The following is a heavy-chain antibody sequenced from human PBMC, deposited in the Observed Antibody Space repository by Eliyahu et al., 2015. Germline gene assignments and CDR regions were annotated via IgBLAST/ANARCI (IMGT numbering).Heavy chain of an antibody. J-gene: IGHJ5*02. CDR3: ARDFVSSRQGFNWFDP. CDR1: GGSXSSGDYY. Sequence: QVQLQESGPGLVKPSQTLSLTCTVSGGSXSSGDYYWXWIPQPPGKGLEWIGYIYYSGSTYYNPSLKSRVTISVDTSKNQFSLKLSSVTAADTAVYYCARDFVSSRQGFNWFDPWGQGTLVTVSS. D-gene: IGHD6-6*01. CDR2: IYYSGST. V-gene: IGHV4-30-4*01.